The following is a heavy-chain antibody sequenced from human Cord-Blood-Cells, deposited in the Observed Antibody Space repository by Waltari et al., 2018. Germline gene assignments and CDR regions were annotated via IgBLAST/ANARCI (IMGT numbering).Heavy chain of an antibody. Sequence: QVQLVQSVAVAKKPGTSVKVSCKASGGTFSSYDISWVRQAPGKGLEWMGRIIPILGKANYAQKFQGKVTITAEKSTSTAYMDLSSLRSEDTAVYYCARSERIGSLIVDYWGQGTLVTVSS. D-gene: IGHD1-26*01. J-gene: IGHJ4*02. CDR3: ARSERIGSLIVDY. CDR1: GGTFSSYD. CDR2: IIPILGKA. V-gene: IGHV1-69*09.